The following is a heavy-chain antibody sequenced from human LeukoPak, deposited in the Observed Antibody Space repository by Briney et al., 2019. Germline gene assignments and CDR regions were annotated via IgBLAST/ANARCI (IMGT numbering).Heavy chain of an antibody. CDR2: LNPNSGGT. CDR3: ARVATDSSGSFFDY. J-gene: IGHJ4*02. Sequence: ASVKVSCKASGYTFTGYYMHWVRQAPGQGLEWMGWLNPNSGGTNYAQKFQGRVTMTRDTSISTAYMELSRLRSDDTAVYYCARVATDSSGSFFDYWGQGTLVTVSS. D-gene: IGHD3-22*01. V-gene: IGHV1-2*02. CDR1: GYTFTGYY.